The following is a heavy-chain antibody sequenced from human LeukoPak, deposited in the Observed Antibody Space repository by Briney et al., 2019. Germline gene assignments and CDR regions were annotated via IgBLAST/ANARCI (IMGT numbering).Heavy chain of an antibody. J-gene: IGHJ6*03. CDR3: AKDTSAWWYHRAYMNV. CDR2: ISGSGDKT. Sequence: GGSLRLSCAASGFTFSDYAMGWVRQAPGGGLEWVSAISGSGDKTFHADSVKGRFTTSRDNSKNTLSLQMSSLRVEDSAVYFCAKDTSAWWYHRAYMNVRGTAPTVTVSS. V-gene: IGHV3-23*01. D-gene: IGHD2-15*01. CDR1: GFTFSDYA.